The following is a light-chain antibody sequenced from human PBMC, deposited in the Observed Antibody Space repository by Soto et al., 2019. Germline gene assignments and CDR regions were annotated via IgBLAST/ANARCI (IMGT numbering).Light chain of an antibody. CDR1: QSFRGL. CDR2: DAY. J-gene: IGKJ5*01. Sequence: EVLLTQSPVTLSLSPGERATLSCRASQSFRGLLAWYQQKPGQAPRRLIYDAYNRATGIPPRFSGSGSGTDFTLTISSLEPEDSAVYYCQQRHMWPITFVQGTRLEIK. CDR3: QQRHMWPIT. V-gene: IGKV3-11*01.